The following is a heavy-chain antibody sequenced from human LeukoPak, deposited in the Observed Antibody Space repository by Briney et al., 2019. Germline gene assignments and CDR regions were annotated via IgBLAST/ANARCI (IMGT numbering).Heavy chain of an antibody. CDR1: GFSFSRYW. CDR3: ARDLFY. V-gene: IGHV3-7*01. J-gene: IGHJ4*02. CDR2: IKQDGSEK. Sequence: QAGGSLRLSCSASGFSFSRYWMSWVRQAPGKGLEWLANIKQDGSEKNYVDSVKGRFTISRDNAKNSLYLQMNSLRAEDTAVYYCARDLFYWGQGALVTVSS.